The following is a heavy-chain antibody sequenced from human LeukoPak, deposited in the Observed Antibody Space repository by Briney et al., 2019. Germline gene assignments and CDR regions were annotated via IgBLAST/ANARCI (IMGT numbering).Heavy chain of an antibody. CDR1: GGSISSYY. V-gene: IGHV4-4*07. J-gene: IGHJ6*03. Sequence: SETLSLTCPVPGGSISSYYCSWIRQPTGQGLKWIWRIYTSGSTNYNPSLKSRVTMSVDTSKNQFSLKLSSVTAADTAVYYCARGIAARLYYYYYMDVWGKGTTVTVSS. D-gene: IGHD6-6*01. CDR2: IYTSGST. CDR3: ARGIAARLYYYYYMDV.